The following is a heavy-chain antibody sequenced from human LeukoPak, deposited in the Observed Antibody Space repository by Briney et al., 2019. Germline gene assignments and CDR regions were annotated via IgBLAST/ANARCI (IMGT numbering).Heavy chain of an antibody. D-gene: IGHD3-10*01. CDR1: GFDFNFFD. CDR3: ARDRGYNSFDY. J-gene: IGHJ4*02. CDR2: INPDGSVK. V-gene: IGHV3-7*01. Sequence: GGSLRLSCAASGFDFNFFDMSWARQAPGKGLEWVANINPDGSVKNYVDSMRGRFTISRDNAKNSLYLQMNSLRAEDTAVYYCARDRGYNSFDYWGQGTLVTVSS.